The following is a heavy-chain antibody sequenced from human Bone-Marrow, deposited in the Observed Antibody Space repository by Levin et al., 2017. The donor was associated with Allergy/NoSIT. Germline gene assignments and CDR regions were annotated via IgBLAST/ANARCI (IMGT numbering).Heavy chain of an antibody. CDR1: GYTFTGYY. D-gene: IGHD1-20*01. Sequence: GESLKISCKASGYTFTGYYMHWVRQAPGQGLEWMGRINPNSGGTNYAQKFQGRVTMTRDTSISTAYMELSRLRSDDTAVYYCARDRGITGTTIDYYGMDVWGQGTTVTVSS. CDR3: ARDRGITGTTIDYYGMDV. J-gene: IGHJ6*02. CDR2: INPNSGGT. V-gene: IGHV1-2*06.